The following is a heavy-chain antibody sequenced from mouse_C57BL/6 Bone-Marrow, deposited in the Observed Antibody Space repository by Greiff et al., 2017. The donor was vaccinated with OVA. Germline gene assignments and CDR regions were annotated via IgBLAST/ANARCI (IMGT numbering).Heavy chain of an antibody. CDR2: IDPSDSYT. Sequence: QVQLQQPGAELVKPGASVKLSCKASGYTFTSYWMQWVKQRPGQGLEWIGEIDPSDSYTNYNQKFKGKATLTVDTSSSTAYMQLSSLTSEDSAVYYGASHYYGSSYWYFDVWGTGTTVTVSS. CDR3: ASHYYGSSYWYFDV. J-gene: IGHJ1*03. D-gene: IGHD1-1*01. CDR1: GYTFTSYW. V-gene: IGHV1-50*01.